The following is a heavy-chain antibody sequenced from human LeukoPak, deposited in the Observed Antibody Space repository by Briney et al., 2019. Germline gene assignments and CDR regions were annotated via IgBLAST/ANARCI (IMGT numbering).Heavy chain of an antibody. CDR1: GFTFSSYA. CDR3: AKDTGGGFLEWLLNY. J-gene: IGHJ4*02. Sequence: PGGSLRLSCAASGFTFSSYAMSWVREAPGKGLEWGSAISGSGGSTYYADSVKGRFTISRDNSKNTLSLQMNSLRAEDTAVYYCAKDTGGGFLEWLLNYWGQGTLVTVSS. V-gene: IGHV3-23*01. D-gene: IGHD3-3*01. CDR2: ISGSGGST.